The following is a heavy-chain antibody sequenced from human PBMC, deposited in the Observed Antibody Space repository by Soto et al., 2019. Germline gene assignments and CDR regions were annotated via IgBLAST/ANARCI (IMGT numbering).Heavy chain of an antibody. CDR1: GGTFSSYT. D-gene: IGHD3-10*01. J-gene: IGHJ4*02. CDR2: IIPILGIA. CDR3: ARGDGSGSTVYYFDY. Sequence: QVQLVQSGAEVKKPGSSVKVSCKASGGTFSSYTISWVRQAPGQGLEWMGRIIPILGIANYAQKFQGRVTITADKSTSTAYMELSSLRSEDTAVYYCARGDGSGSTVYYFDYWGQGTLATVSS. V-gene: IGHV1-69*02.